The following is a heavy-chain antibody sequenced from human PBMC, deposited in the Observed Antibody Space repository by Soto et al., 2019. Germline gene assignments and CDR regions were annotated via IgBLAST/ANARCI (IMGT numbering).Heavy chain of an antibody. Sequence: PSDTLSLTCSVSGFSISGSYWSWIRHSPGKGLEWLGYVYYTVSTNYSPSLRSRVSISVDTSKNEFSLRLSSVTAADTAVYFCARSVAVPGAHIDYWGQGTQVTVSS. CDR2: VYYTVST. V-gene: IGHV4-59*01. J-gene: IGHJ4*02. D-gene: IGHD6-19*01. CDR3: ARSVAVPGAHIDY. CDR1: GFSISGSY.